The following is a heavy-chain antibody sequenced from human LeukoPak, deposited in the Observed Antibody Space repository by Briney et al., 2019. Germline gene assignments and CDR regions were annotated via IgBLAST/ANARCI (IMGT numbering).Heavy chain of an antibody. CDR3: ARDLGHCSGDSCYSWYYFDY. CDR2: IWSDGSKK. J-gene: IGHJ4*02. CDR1: GFTFSSYG. Sequence: PGGSLRLSCAASGFTFSSYGMHWVRQAPGKGLEWVAVIWSDGSKKYYAESVKGRFIISRDNSKYTLYLQMNSLTVEDTAVFYYARDLGHCSGDSCYSWYYFDYWGQGTLVTVSS. V-gene: IGHV3-33*01. D-gene: IGHD2-15*01.